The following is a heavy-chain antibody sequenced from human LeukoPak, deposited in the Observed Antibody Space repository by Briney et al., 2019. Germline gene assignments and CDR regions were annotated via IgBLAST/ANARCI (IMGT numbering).Heavy chain of an antibody. CDR3: AKDLIIDFWSGCYFDY. CDR2: ISGSGGST. CDR1: GFTFSSYA. D-gene: IGHD3-3*01. V-gene: IGHV3-23*01. Sequence: GGSLRLSCAASGFTFSSYAMSWVRQAPGKGLEWVSAISGSGGSTYYADSVKGRFTISRDNSKNTLYLQMNSLRAEDTAVYYCAKDLIIDFWSGCYFDYWGQGTLVTVSS. J-gene: IGHJ4*02.